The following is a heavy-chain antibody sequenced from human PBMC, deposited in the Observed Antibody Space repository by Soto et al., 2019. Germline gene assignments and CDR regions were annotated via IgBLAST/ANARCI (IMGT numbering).Heavy chain of an antibody. D-gene: IGHD1-1*01. CDR1: GDSVSSNSSA. CDR2: TYYRSKWYS. CDR3: ARGSWDDVSGHYYMDV. Sequence: SETLSLTCDISGDSVSSNSSAWNWIRQTPSRGLEWLGRTYYRSKWYSNYAISVKSRVTVNPDTFKNQFSLQLNSVTPEDTAVYYCARGSWDDVSGHYYMDVWGKGTTVTVSS. J-gene: IGHJ6*03. V-gene: IGHV6-1*01.